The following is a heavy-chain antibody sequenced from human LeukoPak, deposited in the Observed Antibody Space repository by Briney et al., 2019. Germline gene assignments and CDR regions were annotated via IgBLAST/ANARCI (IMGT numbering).Heavy chain of an antibody. CDR3: ARVGYSYGYSLDY. CDR1: GFTSSSYW. V-gene: IGHV3-33*08. Sequence: GGSLRLSCAASGFTSSSYWMSWVRQAPGKGLEWVAVIWYDGSNKYYADSVKGRFTISRDNSKNTLYLQMNSLRAEDTAVYYCARVGYSYGYSLDYWGQGTLVTVSS. D-gene: IGHD5-18*01. CDR2: IWYDGSNK. J-gene: IGHJ4*02.